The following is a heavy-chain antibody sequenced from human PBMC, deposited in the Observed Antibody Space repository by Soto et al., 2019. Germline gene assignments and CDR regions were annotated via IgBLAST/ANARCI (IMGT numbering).Heavy chain of an antibody. V-gene: IGHV3-33*01. D-gene: IGHD3-10*01. CDR3: ARDLSYGSGSD. Sequence: QVQLVESGGGVVQPGTSLRLSCAASGFTFSRYGFHWVRQAPGKGLEWVADIWSDGSKQYYADPVKGRFTISRDDSKNTLYLQMNSLTADDTAVYYWARDLSYGSGSDWGQGTLVIVST. J-gene: IGHJ4*02. CDR2: IWSDGSKQ. CDR1: GFTFSRYG.